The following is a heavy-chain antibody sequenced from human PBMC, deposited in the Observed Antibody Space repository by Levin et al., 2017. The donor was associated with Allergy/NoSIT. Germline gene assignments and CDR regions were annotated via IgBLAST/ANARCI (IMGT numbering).Heavy chain of an antibody. Sequence: PAASVKVSCRASGGTFTNFAFSWVRQAPGQGLEWVGGVVPILGTPTYTQSFQGRVTITADESTSTAYMELSSLRSEDTAVYYCARTSNCGADCYSDKWGPSYYYVMDVWGQGTTVSVSS. V-gene: IGHV1-69*13. CDR3: ARTSNCGADCYSDKWGPSYYYVMDV. D-gene: IGHD2-21*02. CDR2: VVPILGTP. J-gene: IGHJ6*02. CDR1: GGTFTNFA.